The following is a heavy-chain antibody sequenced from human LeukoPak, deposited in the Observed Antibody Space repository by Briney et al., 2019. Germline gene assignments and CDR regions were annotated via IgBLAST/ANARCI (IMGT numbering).Heavy chain of an antibody. D-gene: IGHD1-1*01. J-gene: IGHJ4*02. V-gene: IGHV1-46*01. CDR2: INPSGGST. CDR3: ARDRGTGTYYFDY. CDR1: GYTFTGYY. Sequence: GASVKVSCKASGYTFTGYYMHWVRQAPGQGLEWMGIINPSGGSTSYAQKFQGRVTMTRDMSTSTVYMELSSLRSEDTAVYYCARDRGTGTYYFDYWGQGTLVTVSS.